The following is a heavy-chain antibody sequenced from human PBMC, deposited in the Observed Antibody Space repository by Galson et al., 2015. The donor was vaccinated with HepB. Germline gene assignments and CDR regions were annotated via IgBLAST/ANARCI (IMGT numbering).Heavy chain of an antibody. CDR1: GYTFTGYY. J-gene: IGHJ4*02. V-gene: IGHV1-2*02. CDR3: ARVPGVAAAGSTRFDY. CDR2: INPNSGGA. D-gene: IGHD6-13*01. Sequence: SVKVSCKASGYTFTGYYMHWVRQAPGQGLEWMGWINPNSGGANYAQKFQGRVTMTRDTSISTAYMELSRLRSDDTAVYYCARVPGVAAAGSTRFDYWGQGTLVTVSS.